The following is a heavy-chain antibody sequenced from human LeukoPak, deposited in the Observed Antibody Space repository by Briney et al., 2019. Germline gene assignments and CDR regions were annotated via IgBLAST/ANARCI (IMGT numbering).Heavy chain of an antibody. Sequence: GGSLRLSCAASGFTFSSYAMSWVRQAPGKGLEWVSAISGSGGSTYYADSVKGRFTISRDNSKNTLYLQMNSLRAEDTAVYYCAKDGWGLSFGELLLDWGQGTLVTVSS. CDR1: GFTFSSYA. V-gene: IGHV3-23*01. D-gene: IGHD3-10*01. CDR2: ISGSGGST. CDR3: AKDGWGLSFGELLLD. J-gene: IGHJ4*02.